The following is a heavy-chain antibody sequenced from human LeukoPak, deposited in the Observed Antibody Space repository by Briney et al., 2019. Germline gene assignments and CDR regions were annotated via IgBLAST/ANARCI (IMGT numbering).Heavy chain of an antibody. Sequence: SVKVSCKASGGTFSSYAISWVRQAPGQGLEWMGGIIPIFGTANYAQKFQGRVTITTDESTSTAYMGLSSLRSEDTAVYYCARDGPYSSSSFYWFDPWGQGTLVTVSS. D-gene: IGHD6-6*01. CDR2: IIPIFGTA. V-gene: IGHV1-69*05. CDR1: GGTFSSYA. CDR3: ARDGPYSSSSFYWFDP. J-gene: IGHJ5*02.